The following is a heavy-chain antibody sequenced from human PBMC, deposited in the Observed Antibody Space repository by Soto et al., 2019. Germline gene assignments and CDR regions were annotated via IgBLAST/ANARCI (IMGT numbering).Heavy chain of an antibody. CDR2: INHSGST. V-gene: IGHV4-34*01. CDR1: GGSFSGYY. CDR3: ARAIAVAGLGY. J-gene: IGHJ4*02. D-gene: IGHD6-19*01. Sequence: QVQLQQWGAGLLKPSETLSLTCAVYGGSFSGYYWIWIRQPPGKGLEWIGEINHSGSTNYNPSLKSRATISVDTSRSQFSLKLSSVTAADTAVYYCARAIAVAGLGYWGQGTLVTVSS.